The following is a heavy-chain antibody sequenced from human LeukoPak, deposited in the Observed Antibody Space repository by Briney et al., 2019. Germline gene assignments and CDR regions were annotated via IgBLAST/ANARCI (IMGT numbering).Heavy chain of an antibody. CDR3: ARSYSFDY. J-gene: IGHJ4*02. V-gene: IGHV3-48*02. Sequence: GGSLRLSCAASGFTFSSYAMNWVRQAPGKGLEWISYIRSTSSTIYRADSVKGRFTISRDNAKNSLYLQMNSLRDEDTAVYYCARSYSFDYWGQGTLVTVSS. D-gene: IGHD2-21*01. CDR1: GFTFSSYA. CDR2: IRSTSSTI.